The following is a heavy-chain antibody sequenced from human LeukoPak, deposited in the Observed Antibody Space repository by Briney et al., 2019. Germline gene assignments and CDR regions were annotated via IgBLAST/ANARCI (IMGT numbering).Heavy chain of an antibody. Sequence: GASVKVSCKASGYTFTSYGISWVRQAPGQGLEWMGWISAYNGNTNYAQKLQGRVTMTTDTSTSTAYMELRSLRSDDTAVYYCARDIVVVPAATMNYYYYGVDVWGQGTTVTVSS. J-gene: IGHJ6*02. CDR2: ISAYNGNT. CDR1: GYTFTSYG. CDR3: ARDIVVVPAATMNYYYYGVDV. D-gene: IGHD2-2*01. V-gene: IGHV1-18*01.